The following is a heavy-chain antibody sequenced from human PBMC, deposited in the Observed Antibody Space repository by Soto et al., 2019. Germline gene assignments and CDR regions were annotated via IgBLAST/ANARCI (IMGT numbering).Heavy chain of an antibody. Sequence: QLQLQESGPGLVKPSETLSLTCTVSRGSISSGTNYWAWIRQPPGKGLEWIANIYYIGSSFYNPSIKSRVTISLDTSKNQFSLKLRFVTAADTAVYYCARYEAGLYFDSWGQGTLVTVSS. CDR3: ARYEAGLYFDS. CDR1: RGSISSGTNY. V-gene: IGHV4-39*01. J-gene: IGHJ4*02. CDR2: IYYIGSS. D-gene: IGHD2-21*01.